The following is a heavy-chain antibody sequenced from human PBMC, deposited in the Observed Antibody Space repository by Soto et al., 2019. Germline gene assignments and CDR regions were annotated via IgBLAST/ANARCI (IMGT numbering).Heavy chain of an antibody. CDR3: ARDQEYAYYDYIWGRYRRTDAFDI. V-gene: IGHV3-33*01. Sequence: QVQLVESGGGVVQPGRSLRLSCAASGFTFSSYGMHWVRQAPGKGLEWVAVIWYDGSNKYYADSVKGRFTISRDTSKNSLYLHMNSLRAEDTAVYYCARDQEYAYYDYIWGRYRRTDAFDIWGQGTMVPVSS. J-gene: IGHJ3*02. CDR1: GFTFSSYG. CDR2: IWYDGSNK. D-gene: IGHD3-16*02.